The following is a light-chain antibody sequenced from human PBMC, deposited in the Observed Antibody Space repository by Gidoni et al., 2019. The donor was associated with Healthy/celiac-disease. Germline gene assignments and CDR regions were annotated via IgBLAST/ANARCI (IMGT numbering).Light chain of an antibody. CDR1: SSNIGAGYD. V-gene: IGLV1-40*01. CDR2: GNS. Sequence: QSVLTPPPSVSAAPGQRVTISCTGGSSNIGAGYDVHWYQQLPGTAPKLLIYGNSNRPSGVPDRFSGSKSGTSASLAITGLQAEDEADYSCQSYDNSLSGVVFGGGTKLTVL. J-gene: IGLJ3*02. CDR3: QSYDNSLSGVV.